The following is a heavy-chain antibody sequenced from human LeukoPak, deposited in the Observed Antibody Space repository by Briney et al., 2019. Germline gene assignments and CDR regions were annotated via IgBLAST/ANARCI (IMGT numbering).Heavy chain of an antibody. Sequence: PGGSLRLSCAASGFTFSDYSMNWVRQAPGKGLEWVSSISSSSTYIYYADSVRGRFTMSRDGAKSSLYLQMSSLRAEDTAIYYCAGPVVPGAMGVYWGRGTLVTVSS. J-gene: IGHJ4*02. V-gene: IGHV3-21*01. CDR2: ISSSSTYI. D-gene: IGHD2-2*01. CDR1: GFTFSDYS. CDR3: AGPVVPGAMGVY.